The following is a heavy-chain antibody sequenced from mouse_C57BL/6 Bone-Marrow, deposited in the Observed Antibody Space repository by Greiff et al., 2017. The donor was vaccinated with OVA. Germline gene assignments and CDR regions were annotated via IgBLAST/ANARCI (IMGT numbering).Heavy chain of an antibody. V-gene: IGHV1-42*01. Sequence: VQLQQSGPELVKPGASVKISCKASGYSFTGYYMNWVKQSPEKSLEWIGEINPSTGGTTYNQKFKAKATLTVDKSSSTAYMQLKSLTSEDSAVYYCARFCYGSSLDYFDYWGQGTTLTVSS. CDR3: ARFCYGSSLDYFDY. J-gene: IGHJ2*01. CDR2: INPSTGGT. CDR1: GYSFTGYY. D-gene: IGHD1-1*01.